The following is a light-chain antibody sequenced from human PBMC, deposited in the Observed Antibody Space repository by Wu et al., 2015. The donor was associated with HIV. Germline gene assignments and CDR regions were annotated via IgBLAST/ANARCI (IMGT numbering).Light chain of an antibody. Sequence: DIQMTQSPSTLSASVGDRVSITCRASQSISSWLAWYQQKPGKAPKLLIYKASSLQSGVPSRFSGSGSGTEFTLTIISLQSDDSATYYCQQYESYPLTFGPGTKVQIK. CDR3: QQYESYPLT. V-gene: IGKV1-5*03. J-gene: IGKJ3*01. CDR1: QSISSW. CDR2: KAS.